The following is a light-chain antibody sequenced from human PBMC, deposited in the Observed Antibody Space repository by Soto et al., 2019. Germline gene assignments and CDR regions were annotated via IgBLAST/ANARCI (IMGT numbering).Light chain of an antibody. CDR3: CSYAGSSTFE. V-gene: IGLV2-23*03. J-gene: IGLJ2*01. Sequence: QSVLTQPASVSGSPVQSITISCTGTSSDVGSYNLVSWYQQHPGKAPKLMIYEGSKRPSGVSNRFSGSKSGNTASLTISGPQAEDEADYYCCSYAGSSTFEFGGGTKLTVL. CDR2: EGS. CDR1: SSDVGSYNL.